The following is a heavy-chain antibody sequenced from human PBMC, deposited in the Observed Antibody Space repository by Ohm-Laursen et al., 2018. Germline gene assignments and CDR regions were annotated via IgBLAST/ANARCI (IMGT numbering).Heavy chain of an antibody. CDR3: TTGSFKIIDYGDYADYYYYGMDV. CDR1: GFTFSDYY. V-gene: IGHV3-11*01. CDR2: ISSSGSTI. Sequence: GSLRLSCTASGFTFSDYYMSWIRQAPGKGLEWVSYISSSGSTIYYADSVKGRFTISRDNAKNSLYLQMNSLRAEDTAVYYCTTGSFKIIDYGDYADYYYYGMDVWGQGTTVTVSS. D-gene: IGHD4-17*01. J-gene: IGHJ6*02.